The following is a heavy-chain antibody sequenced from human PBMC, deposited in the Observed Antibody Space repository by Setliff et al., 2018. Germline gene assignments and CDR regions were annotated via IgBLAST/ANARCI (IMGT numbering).Heavy chain of an antibody. V-gene: IGHV3-23*01. CDR1: TFTFSKYA. CDR2: IHVSGGRT. CDR3: ARDPNGDYVGALDP. D-gene: IGHD4-17*01. J-gene: IGHJ5*02. Sequence: GGSLRLSCVASTFTFSKYAVTWVRQAPGKGLEWVSSIHVSGGRTYYADSVKGRFTISRDNSRSSLYLQMNSLRVEDTASYYCARDPNGDYVGALDPWGQGILVTVSS.